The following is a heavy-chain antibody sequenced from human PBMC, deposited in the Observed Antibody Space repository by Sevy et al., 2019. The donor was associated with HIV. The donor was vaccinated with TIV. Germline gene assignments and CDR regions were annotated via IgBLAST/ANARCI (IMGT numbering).Heavy chain of an antibody. J-gene: IGHJ4*02. CDR1: GFTFSSYP. CDR2: ISGNGGST. V-gene: IGHV3-64D*06. D-gene: IGHD1-26*01. CDR3: GTREGLGGATDFDY. Sequence: GGSLRLSCSASGFTFSSYPMHWVRQAPGKGLEYVSLISGNGGSTYYADSVKGRFTISRDNFKKKLYFQMSSRRAEDKAVYYCGTREGLGGATDFDYWGQGTRVTVSS.